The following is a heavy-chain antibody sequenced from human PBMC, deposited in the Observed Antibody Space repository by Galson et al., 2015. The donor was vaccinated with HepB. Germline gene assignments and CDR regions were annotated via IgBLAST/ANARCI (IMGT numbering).Heavy chain of an antibody. CDR1: GFTFDDYA. Sequence: SLRLSCAASGFTFDDYAMHWVRQAPGKGLEWVSGISWNSGSIGYADSVKGRFTISRDNAKNSLYLQMNSLRAEDTALYYCAKGYSSGAFDYWGQGTLVTVSS. J-gene: IGHJ4*02. D-gene: IGHD6-19*01. V-gene: IGHV3-9*01. CDR2: ISWNSGSI. CDR3: AKGYSSGAFDY.